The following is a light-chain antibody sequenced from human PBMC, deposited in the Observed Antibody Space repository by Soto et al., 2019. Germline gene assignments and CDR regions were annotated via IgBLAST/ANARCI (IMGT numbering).Light chain of an antibody. CDR1: ESVRSSY. CDR3: QQYGGAPQT. CDR2: GAS. Sequence: IVLTQSPGTLLLSPGERATLSCRASESVRSSYLAWYQQKPGQAPRLLIYGASSRTTGIPDRFSGSGSGTDFTLTIGRLEPEDFAVYYCQQYGGAPQTFGQGTKV. J-gene: IGKJ1*01. V-gene: IGKV3-20*01.